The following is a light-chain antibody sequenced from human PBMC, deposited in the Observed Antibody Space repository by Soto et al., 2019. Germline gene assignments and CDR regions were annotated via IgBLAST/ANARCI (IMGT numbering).Light chain of an antibody. J-gene: IGKJ1*01. CDR2: AAS. V-gene: IGKV1-39*01. CDR3: QQFYLIPPT. Sequence: PSSFSESKRDRVTITCRASQSISIYLNWYQQKPGKAPKLLIYAASSLQSGVPSRFSGSGSGTDFTLTISSLQAEDVAVYYCQQFYLIPPTFGQGSIVDVK. CDR1: QSISIY.